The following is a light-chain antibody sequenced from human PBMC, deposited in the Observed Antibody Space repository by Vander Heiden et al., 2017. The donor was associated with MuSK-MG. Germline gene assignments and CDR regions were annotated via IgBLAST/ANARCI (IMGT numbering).Light chain of an antibody. Sequence: SYALTQPPSVSVSPGQPARITCSGDALPKQYAYWYQQKPGQAPVLVIYEDSERPSGIPERFSGSSSGTTVTLTISGVQAEDEDDYYCQSADSSGTYHVVFGGGTKLTVL. CDR3: QSADSSGTYHVV. CDR2: EDS. CDR1: ALPKQY. J-gene: IGLJ2*01. V-gene: IGLV3-25*03.